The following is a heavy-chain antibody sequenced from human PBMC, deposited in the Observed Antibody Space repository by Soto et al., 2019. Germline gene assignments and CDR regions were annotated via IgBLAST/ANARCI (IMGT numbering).Heavy chain of an antibody. D-gene: IGHD6-13*01. Sequence: ASVKVSCKASGYSFSNYGIHWVRQAPGQRLEWLGWVSAGNGQTKYSQRFQGRVTITRDTSASTAHMDLTSLTSEDTGVYYCARGSSSWENYYFYGLDIWGQGXTVTVSS. J-gene: IGHJ6*02. CDR3: ARGSSSWENYYFYGLDI. V-gene: IGHV1-3*01. CDR2: VSAGNGQT. CDR1: GYSFSNYG.